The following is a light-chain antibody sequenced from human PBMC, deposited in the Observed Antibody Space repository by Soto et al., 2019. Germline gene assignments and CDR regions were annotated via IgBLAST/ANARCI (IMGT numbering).Light chain of an antibody. J-gene: IGKJ1*01. V-gene: IGKV1-5*01. CDR1: QSISSW. Sequence: DIQMTQSPSTLAASVGDRVTITCRASQSISSWLAWYQQRPGQAPKLLIFDASDLASGVPPRFSGSGSETEFTLTISSLQPDDFATYYCQQYNDYPWTFGQGTKVDIK. CDR2: DAS. CDR3: QQYNDYPWT.